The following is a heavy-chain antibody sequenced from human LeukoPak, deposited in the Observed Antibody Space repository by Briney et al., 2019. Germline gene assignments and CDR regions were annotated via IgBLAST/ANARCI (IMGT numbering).Heavy chain of an antibody. CDR1: GGSISSASYY. Sequence: SSETLSLTCTVSGGSISSASYYWSWIRQPAGKGLEWIGRIYISGSTNYNPSLKSRVTISVDTSKNQFSLKLSSVTAADTAVYYCARDLGGSYSYFDYWGQGTLVTVSS. CDR3: ARDLGGSYSYFDY. V-gene: IGHV4-61*02. J-gene: IGHJ4*02. CDR2: IYISGST. D-gene: IGHD1-26*01.